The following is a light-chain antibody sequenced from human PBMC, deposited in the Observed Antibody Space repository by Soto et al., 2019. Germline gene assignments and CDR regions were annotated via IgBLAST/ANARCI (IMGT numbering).Light chain of an antibody. CDR3: QQYNNWPLYT. V-gene: IGKV3-15*01. CDR1: QSVSSN. J-gene: IGKJ2*01. CDR2: GAS. Sequence: EIVMTQSPATLSVSPGERATLSCRASQSVSSNLAWYQQKPGQAPRLLIYGASTRATGTPARFSGSGSGTEFTLTISSLQSEDFAVYYCQQYNNWPLYTFGQGTKVDIK.